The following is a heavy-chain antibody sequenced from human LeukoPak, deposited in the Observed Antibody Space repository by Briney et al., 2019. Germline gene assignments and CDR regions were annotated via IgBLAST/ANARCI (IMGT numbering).Heavy chain of an antibody. Sequence: GESLKISCQGSGYIFSSYWIAWVRQMPGKGLEWMGIIYPGDSDFRYSPSFQGQVTMSADRSISTAYLQWSSLKASDTAMYYCARRIAVAGTFDSWGQGTLVTVSS. V-gene: IGHV5-51*01. J-gene: IGHJ5*01. CDR2: IYPGDSDF. D-gene: IGHD6-13*01. CDR3: ARRIAVAGTFDS. CDR1: GYIFSSYW.